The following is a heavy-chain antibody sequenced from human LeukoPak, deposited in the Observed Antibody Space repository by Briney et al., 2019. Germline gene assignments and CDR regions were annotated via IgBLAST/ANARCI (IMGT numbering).Heavy chain of an antibody. Sequence: PGGSLRLSCAASGFTFSSYWMHWVRQAPGKGLVWVSRINSDGSSTSYADSVKGRFTISRDNAKNTLYLQMNSLRAEDTAVYYCAKSPYCSGGSCYTTWIQLHAPFDYWGQGTLVTVSS. CDR1: GFTFSSYW. D-gene: IGHD2-15*01. CDR3: AKSPYCSGGSCYTTWIQLHAPFDY. J-gene: IGHJ4*02. V-gene: IGHV3-74*01. CDR2: INSDGSST.